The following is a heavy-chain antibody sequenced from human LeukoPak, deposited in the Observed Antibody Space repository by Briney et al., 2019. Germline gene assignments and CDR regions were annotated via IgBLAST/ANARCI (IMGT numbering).Heavy chain of an antibody. CDR1: AFTFSNYV. D-gene: IGHD5-24*01. CDR2: VSASGENS. V-gene: IGHV3-23*01. CDR3: SKSGPGTMTFDAFDI. J-gene: IGHJ3*02. Sequence: PGGSLRLSCSASAFTFSNYVINWVRQAPGKGLEWDSTVSASGENSYHADSVKGRFSISRDNSKNTVSLQMNSLRAEDTAVYYCSKSGPGTMTFDAFDIWGQGTVVTVSS.